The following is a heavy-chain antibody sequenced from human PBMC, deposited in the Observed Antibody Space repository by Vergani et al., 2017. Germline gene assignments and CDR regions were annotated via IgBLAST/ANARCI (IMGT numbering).Heavy chain of an antibody. D-gene: IGHD3-9*01. Sequence: QVQLQQWGAGLLKPSETLSLTCAVYGGSFSGYYWSWIRQPPGKGLEWIGEINHSGSTNYNPSLKSRVTISVDTSKNQFSLKLSSVTAADTAVYYCARCADWLLDMYYYYGMDVWGQGTTVTVSS. CDR2: INHSGST. J-gene: IGHJ6*02. CDR1: GGSFSGYY. CDR3: ARCADWLLDMYYYYGMDV. V-gene: IGHV4-34*01.